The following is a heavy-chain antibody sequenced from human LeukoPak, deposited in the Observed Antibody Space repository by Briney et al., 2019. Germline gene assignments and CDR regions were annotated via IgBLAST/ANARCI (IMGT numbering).Heavy chain of an antibody. CDR3: ASRSGSFSDALDI. Sequence: SETLSLTCTVSGGSIRSYYWGWIREPPGKGLEWIGYIHYSESTKYNPSLKSRVTMSVDTSKNQFSLKLSSVTAADTAVYYCASRSGSFSDALDIWGQGTLVTVSS. J-gene: IGHJ3*02. CDR2: IHYSEST. V-gene: IGHV4-59*08. CDR1: GGSIRSYY. D-gene: IGHD3-10*01.